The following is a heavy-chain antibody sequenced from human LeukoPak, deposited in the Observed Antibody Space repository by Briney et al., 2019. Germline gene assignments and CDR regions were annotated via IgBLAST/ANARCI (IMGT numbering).Heavy chain of an antibody. CDR3: VKDGFDEFNIAVAGSQRRHYYYSGMDV. CDR1: GFTFSSYA. D-gene: IGHD6-19*01. J-gene: IGHJ6*02. V-gene: IGHV3-64D*06. CDR2: ISSNGGST. Sequence: GGSLRLSCSASGFTFSSYAMHWVRQAPGEGLEYVSVISSNGGSTYYADSVKGRYTISRDNSKNTLYLQMSSLRAEDTAMYYCVKDGFDEFNIAVAGSQRRHYYYSGMDVWGQGNTITGSS.